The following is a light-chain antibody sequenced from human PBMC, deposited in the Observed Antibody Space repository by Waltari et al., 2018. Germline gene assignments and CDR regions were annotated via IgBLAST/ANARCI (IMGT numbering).Light chain of an antibody. V-gene: IGLV1-44*01. CDR1: SSNIGNHV. CDR2: MND. CDR3: AAWDDSLHGRWE. J-gene: IGLJ3*02. Sequence: QSVLTQPPSASGTPGQRVTISCSGSSSNIGNHVVNWYQQVPGTTPKLLIYMNDHRPSGVPDLFSGSKSGTSASLAISGLRSEYEADYYCAAWDDSLHGRWEFGGGTKVTVL.